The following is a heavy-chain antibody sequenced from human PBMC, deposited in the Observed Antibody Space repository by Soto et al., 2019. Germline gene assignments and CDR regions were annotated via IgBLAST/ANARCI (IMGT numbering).Heavy chain of an antibody. CDR2: ISSSSSTI. Sequence: EVQLVESGGGLVQPGGSLRLSCAASGFTFSSYSMNWVRQAPGKGLEWVSYISSSSSTIYYADSVKGRFTISRDNAMNSQYLQMNSLRAEDTAVYYCARDYRSHYYDSSGYGFDYWGQGTLVTVSS. D-gene: IGHD3-22*01. CDR1: GFTFSSYS. V-gene: IGHV3-48*01. CDR3: ARDYRSHYYDSSGYGFDY. J-gene: IGHJ4*01.